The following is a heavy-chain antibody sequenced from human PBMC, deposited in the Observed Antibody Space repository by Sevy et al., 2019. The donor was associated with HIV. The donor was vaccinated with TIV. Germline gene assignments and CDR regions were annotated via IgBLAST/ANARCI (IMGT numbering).Heavy chain of an antibody. V-gene: IGHV3-23*01. CDR1: GFTFTNYG. CDR2: ISNSGANT. Sequence: GESLKISCAASGFTFTNYGMHWVRQAPGKGLEWVSGISNSGANTYYADSVRGRFTVSRDNSKNTVYLQLNSLRAEDTAIYYCAKEWTLLSDWYGEFDYWGQGTLGTVSS. J-gene: IGHJ4*02. D-gene: IGHD6-19*01. CDR3: AKEWTLLSDWYGEFDY.